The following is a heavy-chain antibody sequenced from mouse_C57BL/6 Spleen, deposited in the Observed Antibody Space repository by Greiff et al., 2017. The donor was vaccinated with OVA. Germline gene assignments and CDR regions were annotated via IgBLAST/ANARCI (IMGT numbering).Heavy chain of an antibody. D-gene: IGHD1-1*01. Sequence: VMLVESGPGLVQPSQSLSITCTVSGFSLTSYGVHWVRQSPGKGLEWLGVIWSGGSTDYNAAFISRLSISKDNSKSQVFFKMNSLQADDTAIYYCARKVTTVEGPSMDYWGQGTSVTVSS. CDR3: ARKVTTVEGPSMDY. V-gene: IGHV2-2*01. CDR1: GFSLTSYG. CDR2: IWSGGST. J-gene: IGHJ4*01.